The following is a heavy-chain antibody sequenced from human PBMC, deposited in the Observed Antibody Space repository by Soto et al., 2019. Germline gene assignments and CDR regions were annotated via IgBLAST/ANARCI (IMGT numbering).Heavy chain of an antibody. CDR2: IYSAGST. V-gene: IGHV3-53*01. CDR3: ATNYYDGGGGLDY. Sequence: PGGSLRLSCAASGFTVSSNYMSWVRQAPGKGLEWVSVIYSAGSTYYADSVMGRFTISRDNSKNTPYLQMNSLRAEDTAVYYCATNYYDGGGGLDYWRQGTLVTVS. D-gene: IGHD3-22*01. CDR1: GFTVSSNY. J-gene: IGHJ4*02.